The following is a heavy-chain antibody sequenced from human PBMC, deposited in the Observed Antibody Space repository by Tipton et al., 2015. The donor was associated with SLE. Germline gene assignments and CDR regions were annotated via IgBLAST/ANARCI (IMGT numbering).Heavy chain of an antibody. J-gene: IGHJ5*02. V-gene: IGHV3-15*01. CDR2: IKSKTDGGTT. D-gene: IGHD3-3*01. CDR3: TTDRKALRFNWFDP. Sequence: SLRLSCAASGFTFSNAWMSWVRQAPGKGLEWVGRIKSKTDGGTTDYAAPVKGRFTISRDDSKNTLYLQMNSLKTEDTAAYYCTTDRKALRFNWFDPWGQGTLVTVSS. CDR1: GFTFSNAW.